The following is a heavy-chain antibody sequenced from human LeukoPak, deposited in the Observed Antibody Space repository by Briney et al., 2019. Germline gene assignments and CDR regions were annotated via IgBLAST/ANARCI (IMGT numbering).Heavy chain of an antibody. CDR1: GGSIGSGGYY. CDR2: IYYSGST. V-gene: IGHV4-31*03. J-gene: IGHJ6*01. Sequence: PSETLSLTCTVSGGSIGSGGYYWSWIRQHPGKGLEWIGYIYYSGSTYYNPSLKSRVTISVDTSKNQFSLKLSSVTAADSAVYYCARDRGYSYGQHYYYYGMDVWGQGTTVTVSS. D-gene: IGHD5-18*01. CDR3: ARDRGYSYGQHYYYYGMDV.